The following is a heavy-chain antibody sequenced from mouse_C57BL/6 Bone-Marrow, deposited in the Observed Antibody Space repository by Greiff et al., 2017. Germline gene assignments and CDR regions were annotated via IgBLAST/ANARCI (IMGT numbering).Heavy chain of an antibody. D-gene: IGHD2-3*01. Sequence: VQLKESGAELARPGASVKLSCKASGYTFTSYGISWVKQRTGQGLEWIGEIYPRSGNTYYNEKFKGKATLTADKSSSTAYMELRSLTSEDSAVYFCARYDDGYYWFAYWGQGTLVTVSA. CDR1: GYTFTSYG. CDR2: IYPRSGNT. V-gene: IGHV1-81*01. CDR3: ARYDDGYYWFAY. J-gene: IGHJ3*01.